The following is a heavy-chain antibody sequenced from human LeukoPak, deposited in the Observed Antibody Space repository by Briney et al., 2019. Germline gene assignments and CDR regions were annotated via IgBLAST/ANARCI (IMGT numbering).Heavy chain of an antibody. V-gene: IGHV3-33*01. CDR1: GFTFGGYG. CDR2: IAYDGSRA. J-gene: IGHJ4*02. D-gene: IGHD1-14*01. Sequence: GRSLRLSCTGSGFTFGGYGMHWFRQTPGKGLEWVAVIAYDGSRAFYADSVKGRFTISRDNSKNTMSVQMDDLRAEDTAVYYCTRYNNDHFDYWGQGTLVTVSS. CDR3: TRYNNDHFDY.